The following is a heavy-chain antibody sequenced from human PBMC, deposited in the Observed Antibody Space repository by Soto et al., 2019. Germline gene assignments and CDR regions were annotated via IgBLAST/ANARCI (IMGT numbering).Heavy chain of an antibody. V-gene: IGHV4-59*01. CDR2: IYYSGST. Sequence: SETLSLTCTVSGGSISSYYWSWIRQPPGKGLEWIGYIYYSGSTNYNPSLKSRVTISVDTSKNQFSLKLSSVTAADTAVYYCARDRGTYYYDSSGYYAFYIWGQGTMVTV. CDR3: ARDRGTYYYDSSGYYAFYI. D-gene: IGHD3-22*01. CDR1: GGSISSYY. J-gene: IGHJ3*02.